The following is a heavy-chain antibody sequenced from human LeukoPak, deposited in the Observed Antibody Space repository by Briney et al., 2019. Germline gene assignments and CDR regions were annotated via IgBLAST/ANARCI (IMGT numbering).Heavy chain of an antibody. D-gene: IGHD1-26*01. J-gene: IGHJ6*02. CDR2: ISYDGSNK. CDR1: GFTFSSYA. V-gene: IGHV3-30-3*01. CDR3: ARDFASGSYSYYYYGMDV. Sequence: GGSLRLSCAASGFTFSSYAVHWVRQAPGKGLEWVAVISYDGSNKYYADSVKGRFTISRDNSKNTLYLQMSSLRAEDTAVYYCARDFASGSYSYYYYGMDVWGQGTTVTVSS.